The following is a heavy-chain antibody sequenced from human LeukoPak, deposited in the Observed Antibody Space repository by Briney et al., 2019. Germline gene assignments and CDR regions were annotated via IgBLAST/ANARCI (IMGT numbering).Heavy chain of an antibody. Sequence: PGGSLRLSCAASGFTFSDYYMSWIRQAPGKGLEWVSYISSSSSYTNYADSVKGRFTISRDNAKNSLYLQMNSLRAEDTAAYYCARDRIGSGWYEGSDYWGQGTLVTVSS. CDR2: ISSSSSYT. J-gene: IGHJ4*02. CDR1: GFTFSDYY. D-gene: IGHD6-19*01. CDR3: ARDRIGSGWYEGSDY. V-gene: IGHV3-11*06.